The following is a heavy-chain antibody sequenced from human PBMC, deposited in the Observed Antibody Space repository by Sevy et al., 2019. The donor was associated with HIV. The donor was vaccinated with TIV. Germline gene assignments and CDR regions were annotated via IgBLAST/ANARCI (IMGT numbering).Heavy chain of an antibody. Sequence: GGSLRLSCAASGFTFSSYPMHWVRQAPGKGLEWVSSISGLSNYIYYADSVKGRFSISRDNTKNSVYLQMTSLRGEDTAVFYCARAVPATDAFDIWGQGTLVTVSS. J-gene: IGHJ3*02. D-gene: IGHD6-19*01. CDR2: ISGLSNYI. CDR3: ARAVPATDAFDI. V-gene: IGHV3-21*01. CDR1: GFTFSSYP.